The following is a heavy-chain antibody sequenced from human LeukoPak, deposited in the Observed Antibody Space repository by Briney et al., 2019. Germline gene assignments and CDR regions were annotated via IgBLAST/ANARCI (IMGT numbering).Heavy chain of an antibody. CDR2: INPNSGGT. D-gene: IGHD2-15*01. V-gene: IGHV1-2*02. CDR1: GYTFTDYY. CDR3: ARGFRLAAIEDCFDP. J-gene: IGHJ5*02. Sequence: ASVKVSCKTSGYTFTDYYIHWVRQAPGQGLDWMGWINPNSGGTYYARKFQGRVTMTRDTSIATAYMELTSLRSDDTAVYYCARGFRLAAIEDCFDPWGQGTLVTVSS.